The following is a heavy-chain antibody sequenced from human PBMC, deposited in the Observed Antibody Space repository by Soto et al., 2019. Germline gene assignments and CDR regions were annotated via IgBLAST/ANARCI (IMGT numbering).Heavy chain of an antibody. V-gene: IGHV1-46*01. CDR1: GYTFTSYY. D-gene: IGHD3-16*02. Sequence: ASVKVSCKASGYTFTSYYMHWVRQAPGQGLEWMGIINPSGGSTSYAQKFQGRVTMTRDTSTSTVYMELSSLRSEDTAVYYCARDLTFGGVIEGGAFDIWGKGTTVTVSS. CDR2: INPSGGST. CDR3: ARDLTFGGVIEGGAFDI. J-gene: IGHJ6*04.